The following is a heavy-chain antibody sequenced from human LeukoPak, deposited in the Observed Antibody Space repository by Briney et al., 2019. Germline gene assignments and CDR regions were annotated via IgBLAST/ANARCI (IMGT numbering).Heavy chain of an antibody. CDR2: MSGTGGFTTST. CDR1: EVTSSNYA. Sequence: GSLSLSSAASEVTSSNYAMTSVSRAQRKGQGWVSTMSGTGGFTTSTYYADSVKGRFTLSRDTSDNTLYLQMDGLRADDTAVYYCVKDRRYAGNSALSWFDPWGQGTLVTVSS. D-gene: IGHD4-23*01. V-gene: IGHV3-23*01. CDR3: VKDRRYAGNSALSWFDP. J-gene: IGHJ5*02.